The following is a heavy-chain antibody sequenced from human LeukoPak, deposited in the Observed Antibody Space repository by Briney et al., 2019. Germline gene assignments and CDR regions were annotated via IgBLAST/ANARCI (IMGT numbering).Heavy chain of an antibody. CDR2: IYSGGST. J-gene: IGHJ6*02. CDR1: GFTVSSNY. D-gene: IGHD6-13*01. CDR3: ASQYSSSWYDTGYYYYGMDV. V-gene: IGHV3-66*04. Sequence: GGSLRLSCAASGFTVSSNYMSWVRQAPGKGLEWVSVIYSGGSTYYADSVKGRFTISRDNSKNTLYLQMNSLRAEDTAVYYCASQYSSSWYDTGYYYYGMDVWGQGTTVTVSS.